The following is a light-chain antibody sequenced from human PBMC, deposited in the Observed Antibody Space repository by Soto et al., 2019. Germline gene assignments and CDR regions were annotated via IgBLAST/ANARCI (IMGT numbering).Light chain of an antibody. Sequence: QSVLTQPPSVSGTPGQRVTISCTGSSSNIGAGYDVHWYQQVPGTAPKLLIYDNDNRPSGVPDRFSGSKSGTSASLAITGLQAEDEADYYCQSFDSKVNGLFGGGTKLTVL. V-gene: IGLV1-40*01. CDR2: DND. J-gene: IGLJ3*02. CDR1: SSNIGAGYD. CDR3: QSFDSKVNGL.